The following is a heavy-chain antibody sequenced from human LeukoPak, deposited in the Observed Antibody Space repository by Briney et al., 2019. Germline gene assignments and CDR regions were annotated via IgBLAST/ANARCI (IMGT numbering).Heavy chain of an antibody. Sequence: ASVKVSCTASVYTFTSYFMHWVRQAPGQGLEWMGIINPSGGSTRYAQKFQGRVTMTRDTSTSTVYMELSSLRSEDTAVYYCARALTGTTPRDAFDIWGQGTMVTVSS. V-gene: IGHV1-46*01. J-gene: IGHJ3*02. CDR1: VYTFTSYF. CDR2: INPSGGST. CDR3: ARALTGTTPRDAFDI. D-gene: IGHD1-1*01.